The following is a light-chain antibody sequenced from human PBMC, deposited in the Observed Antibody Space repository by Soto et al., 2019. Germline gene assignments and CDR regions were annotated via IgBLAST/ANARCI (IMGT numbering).Light chain of an antibody. J-gene: IGKJ4*01. V-gene: IGKV3-11*01. CDR2: DAS. Sequence: EIVFTQSPATLSFSPGERATLSCRASQSVDNYLAWYQQKPGQAPRLLIFDASNRATGIPARFSGSGSGTDFTLTISSLEPGDFALYFCQQRSILPLTFGGGTKVDIK. CDR3: QQRSILPLT. CDR1: QSVDNY.